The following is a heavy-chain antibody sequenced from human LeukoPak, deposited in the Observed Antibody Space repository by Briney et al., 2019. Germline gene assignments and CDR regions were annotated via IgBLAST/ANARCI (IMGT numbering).Heavy chain of an antibody. J-gene: IGHJ4*02. V-gene: IGHV4-39*01. CDR1: SGSINSRSYY. CDR2: XXYTGSA. Sequence: SETLSLTCTVSSGSINSRSYYXXWXXQPPXXXXXXIGXXXYTGSAYQNPSLKSRXXISVDTSKNQFSLKLTSVTAADTAVYYCARGGAVVVVATNQGPFDYWGQGTLVTVSS. CDR3: ARGGAVVVVATNQGPFDY. D-gene: IGHD2-15*01.